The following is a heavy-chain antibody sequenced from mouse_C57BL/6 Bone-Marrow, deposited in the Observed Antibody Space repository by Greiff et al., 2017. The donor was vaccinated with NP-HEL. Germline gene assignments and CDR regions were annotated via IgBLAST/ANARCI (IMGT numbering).Heavy chain of an antibody. V-gene: IGHV10-1*01. CDR3: VRPFYYGNLGFAY. CDR2: IRSKSNNYAT. Sequence: EVQVVESGGGLVQPKGSLKLSCAASGFSFNTYAMNWVRQAPGKGLEWVARIRSKSNNYATYYADSVKDRFTISRDDSESMLYLQMNNLKTEDTAMYYCVRPFYYGNLGFAYWGQGTLVTVSA. J-gene: IGHJ3*01. CDR1: GFSFNTYA. D-gene: IGHD2-1*01.